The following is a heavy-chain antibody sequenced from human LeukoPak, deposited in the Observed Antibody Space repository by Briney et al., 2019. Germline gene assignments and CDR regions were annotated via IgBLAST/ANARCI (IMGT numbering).Heavy chain of an antibody. Sequence: PGGSLRLSCAASGFTFSSYGMSWVRQAPGKGLEWVANIKQDGSEKYYVDSVKGRFTISRDNAKNSLYLQMNSLRAEDTAVYYCARCRRDYDSFFDYWGQGTLVTVSS. CDR2: IKQDGSEK. J-gene: IGHJ4*02. V-gene: IGHV3-7*01. CDR3: ARCRRDYDSFFDY. D-gene: IGHD4-17*01. CDR1: GFTFSSYG.